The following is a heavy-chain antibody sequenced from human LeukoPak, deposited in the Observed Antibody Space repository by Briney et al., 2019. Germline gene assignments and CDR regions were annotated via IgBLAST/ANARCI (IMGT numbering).Heavy chain of an antibody. D-gene: IGHD1-26*01. CDR2: INPDSGGT. J-gene: IGHJ3*02. V-gene: IGHV1-2*02. CDR1: GYTFNGYY. Sequence: ASVKVSCKASGYTFNGYYLHWVRQAPGQGLEWMGWINPDSGGTNYAQMFQGRVTMTRDTSIRTAYMELSRLTSDDTAVYYCARGWQGATASRAFHIWGQGTMVTVSS. CDR3: ARGWQGATASRAFHI.